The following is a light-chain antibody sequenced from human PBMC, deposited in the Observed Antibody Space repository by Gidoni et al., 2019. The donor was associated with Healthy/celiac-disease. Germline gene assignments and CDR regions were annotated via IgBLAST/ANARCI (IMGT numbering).Light chain of an antibody. J-gene: IGKJ2*01. Sequence: DIQLTQSPSFLSASVGDRVTITCRASQGISSYLAWYQQKPGKAPKLLIYAASTLQSGVPSRFSGSGSGTEFTLTISSLQPEDFATYYCQQRNSYLMYTFGQGTKLEI. CDR2: AAS. CDR3: QQRNSYLMYT. CDR1: QGISSY. V-gene: IGKV1-9*01.